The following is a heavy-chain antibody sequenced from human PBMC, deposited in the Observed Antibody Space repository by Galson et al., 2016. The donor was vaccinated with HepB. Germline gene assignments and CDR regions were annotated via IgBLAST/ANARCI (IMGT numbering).Heavy chain of an antibody. D-gene: IGHD2-15*01. CDR2: ISGSGDST. V-gene: IGHV3-23*01. CDR1: GFNFGTFA. CDR3: AKAGYCSYLTCPREH. J-gene: IGHJ1*01. Sequence: SLRLSCADSGFNFGTFAMTWVRQAPGKGLEWVSIISGSGDSTNYAESVKGRFTTSRDNSISTLYLHMHSLRAEDTAVYYCAKAGYCSYLTCPREHWGQGTLVTVSS.